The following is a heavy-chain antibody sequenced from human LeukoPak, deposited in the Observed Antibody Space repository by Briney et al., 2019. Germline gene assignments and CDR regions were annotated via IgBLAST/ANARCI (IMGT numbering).Heavy chain of an antibody. CDR3: ARAGYTISSYRFDS. CDR1: GGSISSYW. J-gene: IGHJ4*02. CDR2: IYTTGRT. D-gene: IGHD3-16*02. V-gene: IGHV4-4*07. Sequence: PSETLSLNCSGSGGSISSYWWSWIRQPAGKGLEFIGRIYTTGRTNYNPSLNSRVSMSVDPSKNKFSLELRSVTAADTALYFCARAGYTISSYRFDSWGEGALVTVSS.